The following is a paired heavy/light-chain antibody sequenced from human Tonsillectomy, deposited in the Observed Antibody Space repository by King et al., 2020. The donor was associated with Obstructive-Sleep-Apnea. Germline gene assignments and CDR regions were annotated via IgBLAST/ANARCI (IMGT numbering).Light chain of an antibody. CDR2: AAS. V-gene: IGKV1-39*01. CDR1: QSIDKY. J-gene: IGKJ2*01. Sequence: DIQMTQSPSSLSASVGDRVTITCRSSQSIDKYLNWYQQKPGKAPYLLIFAASSLRSGVPSRFSGSGSGTDFTLTISSLQPEDFATYYCQQSYSIPRTFGQGTKLEIK. CDR3: QQSYSIPRT.
Heavy chain of an antibody. Sequence: QLQLQESGSGLVKPSQTLSLTCAVSGGSINNDGYSWHWIRQPPGKGLEWIGYIFHSGYTHYNPSLKSRVAISIDRSKNQFSLKLNSVNAADTAVYYCAREDIAVAGGNFDYWGQGTLVTVSS. CDR3: AREDIAVAGGNFDY. D-gene: IGHD6-19*01. J-gene: IGHJ4*02. CDR2: IFHSGYT. CDR1: GGSINNDGYS. V-gene: IGHV4-30-2*01.